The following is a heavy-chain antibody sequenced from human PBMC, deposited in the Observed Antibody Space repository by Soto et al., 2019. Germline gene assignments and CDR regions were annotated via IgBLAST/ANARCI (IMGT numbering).Heavy chain of an antibody. CDR1: GFTFSSYS. V-gene: IGHV3-21*01. D-gene: IGHD3-22*01. CDR2: ISSSSSYI. J-gene: IGHJ4*02. Sequence: GGSLRLSCAASGFTFSSYSMNWVRQAPGKGLEWVSSISSSSSYIYYADSVKGRFTISRDNAKNSLYLQMNSLRAEDTAVYYCARASANYYDSSGYYYDFDYWGQGTLVTVSS. CDR3: ARASANYYDSSGYYYDFDY.